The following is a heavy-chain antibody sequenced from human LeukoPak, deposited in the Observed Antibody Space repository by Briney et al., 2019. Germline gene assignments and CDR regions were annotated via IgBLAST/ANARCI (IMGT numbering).Heavy chain of an antibody. D-gene: IGHD6-19*01. CDR2: ISGSGGRT. CDR1: AFTFSSYA. J-gene: IGHJ4*02. Sequence: PPGRSLRPSYAASAFTFSSYAMSSVRHAPGDWLEWDSSISGSGGRTYYGDSVKGRFTISRDNSKNTLYLKMNSLRAEDTAVYYCAKDKGGIAVAGNFDYWGQGTLVTVSA. CDR3: AKDKGGIAVAGNFDY. V-gene: IGHV3-23*01.